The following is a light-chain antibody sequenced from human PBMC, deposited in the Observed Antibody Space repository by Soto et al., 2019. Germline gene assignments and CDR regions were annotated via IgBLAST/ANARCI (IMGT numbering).Light chain of an antibody. V-gene: IGKV3-20*01. CDR1: QSVSSRN. CDR3: LRYGDSPPAYT. Sequence: EIVLTQSPGTVYLSPGETATLSCRASQSVSSRNLAWYRQKPGQAPSLLIFGASNRATGIPDRFSGSGSGTDFTLTISRLEPEDCAVYYCLRYGDSPPAYTFGQGTKLEIK. CDR2: GAS. J-gene: IGKJ2*01.